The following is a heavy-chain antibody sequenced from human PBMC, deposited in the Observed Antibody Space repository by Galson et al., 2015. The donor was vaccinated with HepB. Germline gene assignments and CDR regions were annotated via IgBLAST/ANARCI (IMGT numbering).Heavy chain of an antibody. CDR3: ARTDYGDYFMDV. Sequence: SLRLSCAASGFTFSDCYMSWIRQAPGKGLEWVSYISSSGSTMYYADSVKGRFTISRDNAKNSLYLLMNSLRAEDTAVYYCARTDYGDYFMDVWGKGTTVTVSS. CDR1: GFTFSDCY. J-gene: IGHJ6*03. V-gene: IGHV3-11*01. D-gene: IGHD4-17*01. CDR2: ISSSGSTM.